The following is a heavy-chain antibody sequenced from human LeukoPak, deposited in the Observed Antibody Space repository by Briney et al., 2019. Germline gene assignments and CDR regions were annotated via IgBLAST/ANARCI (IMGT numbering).Heavy chain of an antibody. Sequence: PSETLSLTCTVSGISINPYYWTWIRQPAGKGLEWIGRIISTTGSANYNPSLKSRATMSVDTSKNQFSLELTSVTAADTAVYYCMKDGPSWGLLWGLGTLVTVSS. D-gene: IGHD3-16*01. J-gene: IGHJ4*02. CDR2: IISTTGSA. CDR3: MKDGPSWGLL. CDR1: GISINPYY. V-gene: IGHV4-4*07.